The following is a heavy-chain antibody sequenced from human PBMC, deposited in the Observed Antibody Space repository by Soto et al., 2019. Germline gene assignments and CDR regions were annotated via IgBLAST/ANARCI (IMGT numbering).Heavy chain of an antibody. CDR2: ISPSNGQT. J-gene: IGHJ4*02. Sequence: ASLKVSCKAGGYTCSNFGRSLCLHSPVQGREWMGWISPSNGQTIYAQNFHGRVTMTTDTSTATAHMELRSLISDDTAGYYCARVIMIFAVEKIASYFDYWGQRTRVTVSS. CDR3: ARVIMIFAVEKIASYFDY. D-gene: IGHD3-3*01. CDR1: GYTCSNFG. V-gene: IGHV1-18*01.